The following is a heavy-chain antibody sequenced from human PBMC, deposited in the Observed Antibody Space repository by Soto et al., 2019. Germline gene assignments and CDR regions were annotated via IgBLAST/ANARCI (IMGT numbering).Heavy chain of an antibody. V-gene: IGHV3-23*01. CDR1: GFTFNNYA. CDR2: ITDSGDDT. J-gene: IGHJ4*02. Sequence: EVQLLESGGGLVQPGGSLRLSCAASGFTFNNYAMGWVRQAPGKGLEWVSAITDSGDDTYYIDSVKRRFTISRVNSKSTLYLQMNRLRAEDTAIYYCAKLGSSSWSPHYYFDYWGQGTLVTVSS. D-gene: IGHD2-2*01. CDR3: AKLGSSSWSPHYYFDY.